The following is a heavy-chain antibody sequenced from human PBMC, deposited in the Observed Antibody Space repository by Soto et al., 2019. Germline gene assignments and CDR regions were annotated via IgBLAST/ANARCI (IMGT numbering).Heavy chain of an antibody. D-gene: IGHD6-6*01. V-gene: IGHV1-69*12. CDR3: ASHGLRAARRDYYYYGMDV. Sequence: QVQLVQSGAEVKKPGSSVKVSCKASGGTFSSYAISWVRQAPGQGLEWMGGIIPIFGTANYAQKFQGRVTITADESTSTPYMELSSLRSEDTAVYYCASHGLRAARRDYYYYGMDVWGQGTTVTVSS. CDR1: GGTFSSYA. CDR2: IIPIFGTA. J-gene: IGHJ6*02.